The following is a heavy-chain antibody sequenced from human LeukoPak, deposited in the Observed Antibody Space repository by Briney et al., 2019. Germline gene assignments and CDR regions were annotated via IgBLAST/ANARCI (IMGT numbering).Heavy chain of an antibody. V-gene: IGHV3-15*01. CDR3: TTDRFS. Sequence: GGSLRLTCEASGFTFSNAWMSWVRQAPGKGLEWVGRIKSNTDGGTRDYAAPVKGRFTLSRDDSKNTLSLQMNSLTTEDTAVYHCTTDRFSWGQGTLVTVSS. J-gene: IGHJ5*02. CDR1: GFTFSNAW. CDR2: IKSNTDGGTR.